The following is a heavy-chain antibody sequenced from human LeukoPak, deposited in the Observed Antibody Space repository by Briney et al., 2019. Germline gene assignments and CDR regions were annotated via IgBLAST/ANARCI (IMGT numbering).Heavy chain of an antibody. CDR2: INHSGST. J-gene: IGHJ4*02. Sequence: PSETLSLTCAVYGGSFSGYYWSWIRQPPGKGLEWIGEINHSGSTNYNPSLKGRVTISVDTSKNQFSLKLSSVTAADTAVYYCVGGLRLGELSSLYYFDYWGQGTLVTVSS. V-gene: IGHV4-34*01. CDR3: VGGLRLGELSSLYYFDY. D-gene: IGHD3-16*02. CDR1: GGSFSGYY.